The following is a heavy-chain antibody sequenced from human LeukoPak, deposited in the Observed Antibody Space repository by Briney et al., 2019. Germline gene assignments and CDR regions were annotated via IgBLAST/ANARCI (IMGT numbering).Heavy chain of an antibody. J-gene: IGHJ4*02. CDR2: IITGNGNT. CDR1: GYTFISYA. V-gene: IGHV1-3*04. D-gene: IGHD6-13*01. Sequence: ASVKVSCKASGYTFISYAMHWVRQAPGQRLEWMGWIITGNGNTKYSQKFQGRVTITRDTSASTASMELSSLRSEDTAVYYCAREAWGSSCSDYWGQGTLATVSS. CDR3: AREAWGSSCSDY.